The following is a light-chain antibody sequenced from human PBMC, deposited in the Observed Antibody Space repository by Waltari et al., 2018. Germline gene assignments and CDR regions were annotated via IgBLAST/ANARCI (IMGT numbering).Light chain of an antibody. Sequence: QSALTQPASVSGSPGQSITISCTGTSRDVGNYNLVSWYQQYPGKAPKVMIYDDHRRPSGVSDRFSGSKSGNTASLTISGVQAEDEAAYYCCSYAGSYTWVFGGGTKLTVL. CDR3: CSYAGSYTWV. CDR2: DDH. CDR1: SRDVGNYNL. J-gene: IGLJ3*02. V-gene: IGLV2-23*01.